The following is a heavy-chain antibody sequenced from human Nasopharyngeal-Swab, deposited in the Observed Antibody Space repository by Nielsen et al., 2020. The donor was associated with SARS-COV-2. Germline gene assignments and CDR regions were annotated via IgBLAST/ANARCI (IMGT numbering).Heavy chain of an antibody. CDR3: ATDLRVMITFGGVIALDY. CDR2: ISYDGSNK. D-gene: IGHD3-16*02. CDR1: GFTFSSYG. Sequence: GGSLRLSCAASGFTFSSYGMHWVRQAPGKGLEWVAVISYDGSNKYYADSVKGRFTISRDNSKNTLYLQMNSLRAEDTAVYYCATDLRVMITFGGVIALDYWGQGTLVTVSS. J-gene: IGHJ4*02. V-gene: IGHV3-30*03.